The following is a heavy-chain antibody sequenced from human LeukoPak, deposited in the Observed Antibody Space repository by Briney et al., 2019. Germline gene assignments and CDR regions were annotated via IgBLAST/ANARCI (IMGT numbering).Heavy chain of an antibody. J-gene: IGHJ4*02. CDR3: AKLGYDSVWGSTSDY. CDR2: ISASAGST. D-gene: IGHD3-16*01. CDR1: GFTFSSYA. Sequence: PGGSLRLSCAASGFTFSSYAMSWVRQAPGKGLEWVSAISASAGSTYYADSAKGRFTIPRDNSKNTLYLQMNSQRAEDTAIYYCAKLGYDSVWGSTSDYWGQGTLVTVSS. V-gene: IGHV3-23*01.